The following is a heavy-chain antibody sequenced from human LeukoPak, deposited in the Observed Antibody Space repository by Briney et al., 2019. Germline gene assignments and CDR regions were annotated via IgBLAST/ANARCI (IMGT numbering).Heavy chain of an antibody. D-gene: IGHD6-19*01. J-gene: IGHJ3*02. CDR3: ARVAEQWLVNDAFDI. CDR1: RFTFSSYA. CDR2: ISGSGGST. V-gene: IGHV3-23*01. Sequence: GGSLRLSCAASRFTFSSYAMSWVRQAPGKGLEWVSAISGSGGSTYYADSVKGRFTISRDNSKNTLYLQMNSLRAEDTAVYYCARVAEQWLVNDAFDIWGQGTMVTVSS.